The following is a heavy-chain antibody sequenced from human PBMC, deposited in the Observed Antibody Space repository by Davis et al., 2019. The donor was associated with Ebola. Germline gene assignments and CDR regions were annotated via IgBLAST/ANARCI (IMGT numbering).Heavy chain of an antibody. Sequence: PGGSLRLSCAAPGFTFSSYGMHWVRQAPGKGLEWVAVIWYDGSNKYYADSVKGRFTISRDNSKNTLYLQMNSLRAEDTAVYYCARDGQYSSSSPDVWGQGTTVTVSS. D-gene: IGHD6-13*01. CDR2: IWYDGSNK. V-gene: IGHV3-33*01. CDR1: GFTFSSYG. CDR3: ARDGQYSSSSPDV. J-gene: IGHJ6*02.